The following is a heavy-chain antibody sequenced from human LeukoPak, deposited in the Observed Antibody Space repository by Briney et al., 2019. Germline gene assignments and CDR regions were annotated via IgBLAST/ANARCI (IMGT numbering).Heavy chain of an antibody. Sequence: GGSLRLSCEGSGFTFSNYWMTWVRQAPGKGLEWVANIRQDGGDKNYIDSVKGRFTISRDNAKNSLYLQMNSLRAEDTAVYYCARDWNLDPWGQGTLVTVSS. CDR1: GFTFSNYW. CDR3: ARDWNLDP. D-gene: IGHD1-1*01. J-gene: IGHJ5*02. CDR2: IRQDGGDK. V-gene: IGHV3-7*04.